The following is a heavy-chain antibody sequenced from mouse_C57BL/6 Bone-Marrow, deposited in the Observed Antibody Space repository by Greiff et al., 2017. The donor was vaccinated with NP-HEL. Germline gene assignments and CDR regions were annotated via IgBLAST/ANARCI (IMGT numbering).Heavy chain of an antibody. CDR1: GYTFTDYY. Sequence: EVQLQQSGPELVKPGASVKISCKASGYTFTDYYMNWVKQSHGKSLEWIGDIYPGSGSTNYNEKFKSKATLTVDTSSSTAYMQLSSLTSEDSAVYYCARAGYGRGAMDYWGQGTSVTVSS. D-gene: IGHD1-1*01. CDR2: IYPGSGST. CDR3: ARAGYGRGAMDY. J-gene: IGHJ4*01. V-gene: IGHV1-26*01.